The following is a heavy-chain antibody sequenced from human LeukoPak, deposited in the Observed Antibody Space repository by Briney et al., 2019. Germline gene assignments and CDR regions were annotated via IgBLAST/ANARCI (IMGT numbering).Heavy chain of an antibody. CDR2: ISYDGSNK. D-gene: IGHD6-19*01. Sequence: GGSLRLSCAASGFTFSSYAMHWVRQAPGKGLEWVAVISYDGSNKYYADSVKGRFTISRDNAKNSLYLQMNSLRAEDTAVYYCARTGYSSGWYIYWGQGTLVTVSS. J-gene: IGHJ4*02. CDR3: ARTGYSSGWYIY. CDR1: GFTFSSYA. V-gene: IGHV3-30-3*01.